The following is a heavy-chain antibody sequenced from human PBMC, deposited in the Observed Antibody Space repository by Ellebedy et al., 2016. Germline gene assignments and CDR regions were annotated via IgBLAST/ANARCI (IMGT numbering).Heavy chain of an antibody. CDR2: IWYDGSNK. CDR3: AREGGIFGLDY. Sequence: GGSLRLXCAASGFSFSSYGVYWVRQAPGKGLEWVVVIWYDGSNKYYADSVKGRFTISRDNSKNTLYLQMNSLRAEDTALYYCAREGGIFGLDYWGQGTLVTVSS. J-gene: IGHJ4*02. D-gene: IGHD3-3*02. CDR1: GFSFSSYG. V-gene: IGHV3-33*01.